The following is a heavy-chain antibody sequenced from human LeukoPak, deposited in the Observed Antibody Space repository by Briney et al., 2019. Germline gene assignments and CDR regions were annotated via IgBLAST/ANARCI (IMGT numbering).Heavy chain of an antibody. CDR1: GFTFSNYW. D-gene: IGHD3-3*01. Sequence: GGSLRLSCAASGFTFSNYWMSWVRQAPGKGLEWVASIKQDGSEKYYVDSVKGRFTISRDNAKNSLYLQMNSLRAEDTAVYYCARGITIFGVELDYWGQGTLVTVSS. V-gene: IGHV3-7*04. CDR3: ARGITIFGVELDY. J-gene: IGHJ4*02. CDR2: IKQDGSEK.